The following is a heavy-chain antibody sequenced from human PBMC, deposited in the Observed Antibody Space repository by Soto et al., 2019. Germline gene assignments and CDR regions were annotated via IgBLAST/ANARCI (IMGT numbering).Heavy chain of an antibody. V-gene: IGHV4-31*03. D-gene: IGHD3-22*01. Sequence: PPETLSLTCTVSGGSISSGGYYWSWLRQHPGKGLEWIGYIYYSGSTYYNPSLKSRVTISVDTSKNQFSLKLSSVTAADTAVYYCARGRADYYDSSGYPGAFDIWGQGTMVTVSS. CDR1: GGSISSGGYY. J-gene: IGHJ3*02. CDR2: IYYSGST. CDR3: ARGRADYYDSSGYPGAFDI.